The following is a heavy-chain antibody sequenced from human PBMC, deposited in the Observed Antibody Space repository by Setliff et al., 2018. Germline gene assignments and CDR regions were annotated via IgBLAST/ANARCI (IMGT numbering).Heavy chain of an antibody. CDR3: ARDRATVIRGVTSFFYYYMDV. V-gene: IGHV4-59*11. CDR1: GGSIGPHY. Sequence: SETLSLTCTVSGGSIGPHYWSWIRQAPGKGLEWIGHIFYSDTAKYNPSLESRAAISVDSSKNQFSLKLRSVTASDTAVDYCARDRATVIRGVTSFFYYYMDVWGGGTTVTVSS. CDR2: IFYSDTA. J-gene: IGHJ6*03. D-gene: IGHD3-10*01.